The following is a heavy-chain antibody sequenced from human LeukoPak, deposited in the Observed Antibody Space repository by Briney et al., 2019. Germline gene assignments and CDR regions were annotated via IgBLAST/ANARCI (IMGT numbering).Heavy chain of an antibody. CDR3: ARGLRAETYDAFDI. J-gene: IGHJ3*02. CDR2: ISSSSSYI. V-gene: IGHV3-21*01. CDR1: GFTFSSYS. Sequence: GGSLRLSCAASGFTFSSYSMNWVRQAPGKGLEWVSSISSSSSYIYYADSVKGRFTISRDNAKSSLYLQMNSLRAEDTAVYYCARGLRAETYDAFDIWGQGTMVTVSS. D-gene: IGHD4-17*01.